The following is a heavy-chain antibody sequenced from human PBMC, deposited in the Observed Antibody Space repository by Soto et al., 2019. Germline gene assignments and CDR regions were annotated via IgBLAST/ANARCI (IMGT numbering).Heavy chain of an antibody. CDR1: GGSISSGGYY. CDR2: IYYSGST. Sequence: SETLSLTCTVSGGSISSGGYYWSWIRQHPGKGLEWIGYIYYSGSTYYNPSLKSRVTISVDTSKNQFSLKLSSVTAADTAVYYCARGIAAAGTKIYYGMDVWGQGTTVTVSS. V-gene: IGHV4-31*03. CDR3: ARGIAAAGTKIYYGMDV. J-gene: IGHJ6*02. D-gene: IGHD6-13*01.